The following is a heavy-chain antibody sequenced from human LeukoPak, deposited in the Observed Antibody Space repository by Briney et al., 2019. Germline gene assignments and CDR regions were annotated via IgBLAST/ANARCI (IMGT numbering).Heavy chain of an antibody. CDR2: ISAYNGNT. CDR3: ARDPRRTRRDGYNNDRYFDY. CDR1: GYTSTSYG. J-gene: IGHJ4*02. Sequence: ASVNVSCKDSGYTSTSYGISWVRQAPGPGLEWMGWISAYNGNTNHAQKLQGRVTMTTDTSTSTAYMELRSLRSDDTAVYYCARDPRRTRRDGYNNDRYFDYWGQGTLVTVSS. V-gene: IGHV1-18*01. D-gene: IGHD5-24*01.